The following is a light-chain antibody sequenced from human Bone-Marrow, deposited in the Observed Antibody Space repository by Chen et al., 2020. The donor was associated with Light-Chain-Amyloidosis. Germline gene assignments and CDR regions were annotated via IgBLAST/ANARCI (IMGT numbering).Light chain of an antibody. V-gene: IGLV3-21*02. CDR3: QVWDRSSDRPV. Sequence: SYVLTQPSSVSVAPGQTATIACGGNNIGSTSVHWYQQTPGQAPPLVFYDDSDRPSGIPDRWSGSNSGNTATPTISRVEAGDEADYYCQVWDRSSDRPVFGGGTKLTVL. J-gene: IGLJ3*02. CDR2: DDS. CDR1: NIGSTS.